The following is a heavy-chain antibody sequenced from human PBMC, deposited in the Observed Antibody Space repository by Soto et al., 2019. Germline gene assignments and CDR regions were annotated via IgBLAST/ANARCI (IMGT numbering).Heavy chain of an antibody. Sequence: PSETLSLTCTVSGGSISSSSYYWGWLPQPPGKGREWIGSVYYSGSTYYNPSLKSRVTISVDTSKNQFSLMLSSVTAADAAVYSCASRPRGCVDYYYGMDVWGQGTTVTVSS. D-gene: IGHD2-8*02. V-gene: IGHV4-39*01. CDR3: ASRPRGCVDYYYGMDV. CDR1: GGSISSSSYY. J-gene: IGHJ6*02. CDR2: VYYSGST.